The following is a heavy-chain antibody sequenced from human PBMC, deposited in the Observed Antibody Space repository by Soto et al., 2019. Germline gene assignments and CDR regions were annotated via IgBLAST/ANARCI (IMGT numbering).Heavy chain of an antibody. CDR1: GGSISSGGYY. CDR2: IYYSGST. Sequence: SETLSLTCTVSGGSISSGGYYWSWIRQHPGKGLEWIGYIYYSGSTYYNPSLKSRVTISVDTSKNQFSLKLSSVTAADTAVYYCVRSNPYYYGSGSYPTGWGQGTLVTVSS. J-gene: IGHJ4*02. V-gene: IGHV4-31*03. D-gene: IGHD3-10*01. CDR3: VRSNPYYYGSGSYPTG.